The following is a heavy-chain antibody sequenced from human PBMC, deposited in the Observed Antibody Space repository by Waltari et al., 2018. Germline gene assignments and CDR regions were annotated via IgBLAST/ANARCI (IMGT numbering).Heavy chain of an antibody. J-gene: IGHJ5*02. CDR2: INPNSGGT. D-gene: IGHD3-3*01. CDR1: GYTFTGYY. V-gene: IGHV1-2*02. CDR3: AAVRRLRFLEWLSFDP. Sequence: QVQLVQSGAEVKKPGASVKVSCKASGYTFTGYYMHWVRQAPGQGLEWMGWINPNSGGTNYAQKFQGRVTMTRDTSISTAYMELSSLRSEDTAVYYCAAVRRLRFLEWLSFDPWGQGTLVTVSS.